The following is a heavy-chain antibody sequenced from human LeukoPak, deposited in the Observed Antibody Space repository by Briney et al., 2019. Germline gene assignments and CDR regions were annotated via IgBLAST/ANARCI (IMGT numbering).Heavy chain of an antibody. V-gene: IGHV4-38-2*02. CDR2: IFLGETT. D-gene: IGHD3-22*01. CDR1: GYSITTGHY. Sequence: SETLSLTCTVSGYSITTGHYWGWIRQPPGQGLEWIASIFLGETTYYKPSLKSRVTISVDTSKNQFSLKLSSVSAADTAVYYCARDADSSGYGYFDYWGQGTLVTVSS. CDR3: ARDADSSGYGYFDY. J-gene: IGHJ4*02.